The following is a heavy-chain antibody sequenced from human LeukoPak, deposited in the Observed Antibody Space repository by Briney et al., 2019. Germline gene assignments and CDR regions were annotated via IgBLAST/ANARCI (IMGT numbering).Heavy chain of an antibody. CDR2: IYYSGST. D-gene: IGHD3-3*01. CDR1: GGSISSYC. V-gene: IGHV4-59*01. J-gene: IGHJ5*02. Sequence: SETLSLTCTVSGGSISSYCWSWIRQPPGKGLEWIGYIYYSGSTNYNPSLKSRVTISVDTSKNQFSLKLSSVTAADTAVYYSARRVRYDFWSGYGHNWFDPWGQGTLVTVSS. CDR3: ARRVRYDFWSGYGHNWFDP.